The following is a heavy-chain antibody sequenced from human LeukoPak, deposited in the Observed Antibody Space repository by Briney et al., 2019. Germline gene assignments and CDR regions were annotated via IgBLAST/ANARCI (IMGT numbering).Heavy chain of an antibody. V-gene: IGHV1-69*13. CDR3: ARIAPPNYDSSGYHGDFDY. J-gene: IGHJ4*02. CDR2: IIPIFGTA. D-gene: IGHD3-22*01. Sequence: ASVKVSCKASGGTFSSYAISWVRQAPGQGLEWMGGIIPIFGTANYAQKFQGRVTITADESTSTAYMELSSLRSEDTAVYYCARIAPPNYDSSGYHGDFDYWGQGTLVTVSS. CDR1: GGTFSSYA.